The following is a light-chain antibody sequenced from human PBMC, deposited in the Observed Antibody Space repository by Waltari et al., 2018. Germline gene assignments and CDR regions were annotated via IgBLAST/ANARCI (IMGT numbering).Light chain of an antibody. Sequence: QSVLTQPPSVSAAPGQKVTISCSGGTSNIGNYYVSCYQHLPGAAPKLLIYDNDKRHSGIPDRFSASKSGTSATLGITGLQIGDEADYYCATWDNSLTDVVFGGGTKLTVL. CDR2: DND. V-gene: IGLV1-51*01. J-gene: IGLJ2*01. CDR1: TSNIGNYY. CDR3: ATWDNSLTDVV.